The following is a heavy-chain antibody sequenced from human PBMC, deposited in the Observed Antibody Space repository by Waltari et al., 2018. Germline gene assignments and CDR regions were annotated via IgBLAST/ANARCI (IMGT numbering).Heavy chain of an antibody. V-gene: IGHV3-30*18. Sequence: QVQLVESGGGVVQPGRSLRLSCAASGFTFSSYGLHWVRQAPGKGLEWVAVISYDGSNKYYADSVKGRFTISRDNSKNTLYLQMNSLRAEDTAVYYCAKDNLGAAGISYWGQGTLVTVSS. CDR1: GFTFSSYG. CDR3: AKDNLGAAGISY. D-gene: IGHD6-13*01. J-gene: IGHJ4*02. CDR2: ISYDGSNK.